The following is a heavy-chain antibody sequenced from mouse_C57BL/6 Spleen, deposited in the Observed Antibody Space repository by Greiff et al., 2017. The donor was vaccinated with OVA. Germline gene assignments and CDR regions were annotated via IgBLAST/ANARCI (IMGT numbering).Heavy chain of an antibody. CDR2: IYPGSGST. J-gene: IGHJ4*01. CDR1: GYTFTSYW. Sequence: QVQLQQPGAELVKPGASVKMSCKASGYTFTSYWITWVKQMPGQGLEWIGDIYPGSGSTNYNEKFKSKATLTVDTSSSTAYMQLSSLTSEDSAVYYCAREGLLRLGAMDYWGQGTSVTVSS. D-gene: IGHD1-1*01. V-gene: IGHV1-55*01. CDR3: AREGLLRLGAMDY.